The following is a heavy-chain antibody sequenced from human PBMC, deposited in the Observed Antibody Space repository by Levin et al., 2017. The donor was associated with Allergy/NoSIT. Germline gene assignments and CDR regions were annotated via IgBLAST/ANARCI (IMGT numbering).Heavy chain of an antibody. CDR1: GGSISSSSYY. D-gene: IGHD6-19*01. J-gene: IGHJ4*02. V-gene: IGHV4-39*07. CDR3: ARAVIAVAGFVDY. Sequence: KPSETLSLTCTVSGGSISSSSYYWGWIRQPPGKGLEWIGSIYYSGSTYYNPSLKSRVTISVDTSKNQFSLKLSSVTAADTAVYYCARAVIAVAGFVDYWGQGTLVTVSS. CDR2: IYYSGST.